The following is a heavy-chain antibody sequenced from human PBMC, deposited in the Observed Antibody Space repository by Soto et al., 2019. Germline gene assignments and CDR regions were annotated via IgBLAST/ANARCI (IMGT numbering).Heavy chain of an antibody. CDR2: ISTSKGNT. V-gene: IGHV1-18*01. CDR3: ATRSPAFDY. Sequence: QVQLVKSGPEVKKPGASVKVSCKTSGYTFTSYGISWVRQAPGQGLEWMGWISTSKGNTNYAQKFQGRVTMTTDTSTSTGYMELRSLRSDDTAVYYCATRSPAFDYWGQGTLVTVSS. J-gene: IGHJ4*02. CDR1: GYTFTSYG.